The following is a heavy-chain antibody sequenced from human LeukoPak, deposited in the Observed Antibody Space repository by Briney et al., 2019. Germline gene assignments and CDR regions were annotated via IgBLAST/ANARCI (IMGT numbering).Heavy chain of an antibody. CDR2: ISGSGGST. J-gene: IGHJ4*02. V-gene: IGHV3-23*01. D-gene: IGHD3-10*01. CDR3: AKDPMVRGLTYDH. Sequence: PGGSLRLSCAASGFTFRKYAMSWVRQAPGKGLEWVSAISGSGGSTYYADSVKGRFTISRDNTKNTLYLQMSSLRAEDTAVYYCAKDPMVRGLTYDHWGQGTLVIVSS. CDR1: GFTFRKYA.